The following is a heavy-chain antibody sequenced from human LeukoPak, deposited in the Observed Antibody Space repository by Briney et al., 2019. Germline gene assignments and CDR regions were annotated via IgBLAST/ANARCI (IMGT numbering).Heavy chain of an antibody. CDR2: MNPNSGNT. CDR1: GYTFTSYD. V-gene: IGHV1-8*01. Sequence: ASVKVSCKASGYTFTSYDINWVRQATGQGLEWMGWMNPNSGNTGYAQKFQGRVTMTRNTSISTAYMELSSLRSEDTAVYYCAGAPSRAVRGVTRYYFDYWGQGTLVTVSS. D-gene: IGHD3-10*01. CDR3: AGAPSRAVRGVTRYYFDY. J-gene: IGHJ4*02.